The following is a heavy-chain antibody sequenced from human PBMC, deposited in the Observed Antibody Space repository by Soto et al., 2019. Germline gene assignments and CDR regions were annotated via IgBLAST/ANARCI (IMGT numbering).Heavy chain of an antibody. J-gene: IGHJ4*02. D-gene: IGHD2-15*01. CDR3: ARIGSSYNTFDY. CDR1: GYTFFSYS. Sequence: GESLKISCEGSGYTFFSYSIGWVRQMPGKGLEWMGIIYPDDSDTRYSPSFRGQVTISVDKSISRAYLQWSSLKASDSAMYFCARIGSSYNTFDYWGRGTLVTVYS. CDR2: IYPDDSDT. V-gene: IGHV5-51*01.